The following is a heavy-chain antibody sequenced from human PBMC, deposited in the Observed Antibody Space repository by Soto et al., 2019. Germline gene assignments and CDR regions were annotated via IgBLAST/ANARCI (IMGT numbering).Heavy chain of an antibody. CDR3: ARDSYCSSTSCYADAFDI. V-gene: IGHV3-33*01. CDR1: GFTFSSYG. J-gene: IGHJ3*02. D-gene: IGHD2-2*01. Sequence: GGSLRLSCAASGFTFSSYGMHWVRQAPGKGLEWVAVIWYDGSNKYYADSVKGRFTISRDNSKNTLYLQMNSLRAEDTAVYYCARDSYCSSTSCYADAFDIWGQGTMVTVSS. CDR2: IWYDGSNK.